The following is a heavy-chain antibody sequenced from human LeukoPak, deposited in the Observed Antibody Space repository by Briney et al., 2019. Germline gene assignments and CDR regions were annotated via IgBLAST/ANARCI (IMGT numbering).Heavy chain of an antibody. D-gene: IGHD6-19*01. J-gene: IGHJ3*02. CDR3: AREGQWLGLYAFDI. V-gene: IGHV4-34*01. CDR1: GGSFSGYY. Sequence: PSETLSLTCAVYGGSFSGYYWSWIRQPPGKGLEWIGEINHSGSTNYNPSLKSRVTISVDTSKNQFSLKLSSVTAADTAVYYCAREGQWLGLYAFDIWGQGTMVTVSS. CDR2: INHSGST.